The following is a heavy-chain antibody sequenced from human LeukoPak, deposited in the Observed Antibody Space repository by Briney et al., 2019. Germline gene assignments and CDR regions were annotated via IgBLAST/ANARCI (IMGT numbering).Heavy chain of an antibody. CDR3: ARGAYDILTGYYANWFDP. J-gene: IGHJ5*02. CDR1: GGSTSSSNW. V-gene: IGHV4-4*02. D-gene: IGHD3-9*01. CDR2: IYHSGST. Sequence: SGTLSLTCAVSGGSTSSSNWWSWVRQPPGKGLEWIGEIYHSGSTNYNPSLKSRVTISVDKSKNQFSLKLSSVTAADTAVYYCARGAYDILTGYYANWFDPWGQGTLVTVSS.